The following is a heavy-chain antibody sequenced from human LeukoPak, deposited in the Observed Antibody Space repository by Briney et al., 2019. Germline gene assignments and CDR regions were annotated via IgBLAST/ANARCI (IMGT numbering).Heavy chain of an antibody. V-gene: IGHV3-11*01. CDR1: GFTVSSKY. Sequence: PGGSLRLSCAASGFTVSSKYMSWVRQAPGKGLEWLSYIGSSGYTIFHADSVKGRFTISRDNAKNSLYLQMNSLRDEDTAVYYCARDLGYIDYWGQGTLVTVSS. CDR2: IGSSGYTI. J-gene: IGHJ4*02. CDR3: ARDLGYIDY.